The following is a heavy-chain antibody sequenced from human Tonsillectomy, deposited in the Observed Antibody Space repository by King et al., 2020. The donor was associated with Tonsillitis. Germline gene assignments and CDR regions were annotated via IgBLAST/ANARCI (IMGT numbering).Heavy chain of an antibody. CDR3: ARGTPTVVVKRRWFDP. CDR2: INHSGST. V-gene: IGHV4-34*01. J-gene: IGHJ5*02. Sequence: VQLQQWGAGLLKPSETLSLTCAVYGGSFSGYYWSWIRQPPGKGLEWSGEINHSGSTNYNPSLKSRVTISVDTSKNQFSLKLSSVTAADTAVYYCARGTPTVVVKRRWFDPWGQGTLVTVSS. CDR1: GGSFSGYY. D-gene: IGHD3-22*01.